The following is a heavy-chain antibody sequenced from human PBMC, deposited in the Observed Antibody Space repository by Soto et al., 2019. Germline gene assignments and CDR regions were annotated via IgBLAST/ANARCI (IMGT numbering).Heavy chain of an antibody. CDR1: GFTFSSYE. Sequence: EVQLVESGGGLVQPGGSLRLSCAASGFTFSSYEMNWVRQAPGKGLEWVSYISSSGSTIYYADSVKGRFTISRDNAKNSLYLQMNSLRAGDTAVYYCARDRVDTAMVRFDYWGQGTLVTVSS. V-gene: IGHV3-48*03. CDR3: ARDRVDTAMVRFDY. CDR2: ISSSGSTI. D-gene: IGHD5-18*01. J-gene: IGHJ4*02.